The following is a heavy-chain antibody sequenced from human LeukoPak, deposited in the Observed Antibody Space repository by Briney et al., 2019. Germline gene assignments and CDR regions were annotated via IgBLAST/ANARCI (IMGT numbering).Heavy chain of an antibody. V-gene: IGHV3-7*01. CDR3: ARGWMQLWRFDY. D-gene: IGHD5-18*01. J-gene: IGHJ4*02. CDR1: GFTFSIYW. Sequence: PGGSLRLSCAASGFTFSIYWMSWVRQAPGKGLEWVANIKEDGSEKYYVDSVKGRFTISRDNAKNSLFLQMNNLRADDTAVYYCARGWMQLWRFDYWGQGTLVTVSS. CDR2: IKEDGSEK.